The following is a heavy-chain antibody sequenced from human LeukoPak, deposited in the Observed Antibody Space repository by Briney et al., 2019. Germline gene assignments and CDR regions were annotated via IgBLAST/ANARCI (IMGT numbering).Heavy chain of an antibody. CDR2: INPNSGGT. V-gene: IGHV1-2*02. Sequence: ASVKVSCKASGYTFTGYYMHWVRQAPGQGLEGMGWINPNSGGTNYAQKFQGRVTMTRDTSISTAYMELSRLRSDDTAVYYCVRGVGLYSTAFDYWGQGTLVTVSS. J-gene: IGHJ4*02. D-gene: IGHD1-26*01. CDR1: GYTFTGYY. CDR3: VRGVGLYSTAFDY.